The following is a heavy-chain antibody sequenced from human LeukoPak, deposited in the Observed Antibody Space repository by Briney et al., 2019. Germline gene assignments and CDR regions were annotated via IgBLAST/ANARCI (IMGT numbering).Heavy chain of an antibody. Sequence: SETLSLTCTVSGGSISSYYWSWIRQPPGKGLEWIGYIYYSGSTNYNPSLKSRVTISVDTSKNQFSLKLSSVTAADTAVYYCARVLPNYDFWSGYNWYFDLWARGTLVTVSS. J-gene: IGHJ2*01. CDR3: ARVLPNYDFWSGYNWYFDL. CDR1: GGSISSYY. D-gene: IGHD3-3*01. V-gene: IGHV4-59*01. CDR2: IYYSGST.